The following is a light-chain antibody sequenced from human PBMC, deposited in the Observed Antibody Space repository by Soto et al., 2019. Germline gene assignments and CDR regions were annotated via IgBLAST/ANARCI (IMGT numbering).Light chain of an antibody. CDR2: DVS. CDR3: QQYNNSAPT. Sequence: VMAHPPSTLSVPPWKRATLSCMSNQIALSSLGWYQQKPGQPPSLLIYDVSSRATGIPARFNGSGSGTDFTLTISSLESEDFAVYFCQQYNNSAPTFGQGTRLEIK. J-gene: IGKJ5*01. V-gene: IGKV3-15*01. CDR1: QIALSS.